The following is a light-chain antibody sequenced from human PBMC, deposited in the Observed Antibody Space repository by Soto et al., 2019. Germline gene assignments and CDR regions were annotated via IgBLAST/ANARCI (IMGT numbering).Light chain of an antibody. Sequence: EIVMTQSPATLSVSPGERATLSCRASQSVSSNLAWYQQKPGQAPRLLIYGASTRATGIPARFSGSGSGTEFTLTISSLQSEDFAVYYCQQYNNWPRWTVGQGTKLEIK. CDR2: GAS. CDR3: QQYNNWPRWT. CDR1: QSVSSN. V-gene: IGKV3-15*01. J-gene: IGKJ2*02.